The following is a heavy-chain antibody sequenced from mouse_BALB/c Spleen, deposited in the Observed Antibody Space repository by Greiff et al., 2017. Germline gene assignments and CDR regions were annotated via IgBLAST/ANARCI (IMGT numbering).Heavy chain of an antibody. CDR1: GYSITSDYA. CDR2: ISYSGST. CDR3: ARSRSQPDYAMDY. V-gene: IGHV3-2*02. J-gene: IGHJ4*01. Sequence: EVQLQQSGPGLVKPSQSLSLTCTVTGYSITSDYAWNWIRQFPGNKLEWMGYISYSGSTSYNPSLKSRISITRDTSKNQFFLQLNSVTTEDTATYYCARSRSQPDYAMDYWGQGTSVTVSS.